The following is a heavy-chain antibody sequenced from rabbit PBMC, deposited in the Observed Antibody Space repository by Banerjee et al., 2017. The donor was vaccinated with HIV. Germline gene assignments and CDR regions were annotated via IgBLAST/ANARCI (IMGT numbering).Heavy chain of an antibody. CDR1: GLDFSSNYY. V-gene: IGHV1S45*01. Sequence: QEQLVESGGGLVQPEGSLTLTCKASGLDFSSNYYMCWVRQAPGKGLEWIACIYAGSSGSTYYASWANGRFTISKTSSTTVTLQMTSLTAADTATYFCARDAAGAAGYGYADFNLWGPGTLVTVS. J-gene: IGHJ4*01. D-gene: IGHD6-1*01. CDR3: ARDAAGAAGYGYADFNL. CDR2: IYAGSSGST.